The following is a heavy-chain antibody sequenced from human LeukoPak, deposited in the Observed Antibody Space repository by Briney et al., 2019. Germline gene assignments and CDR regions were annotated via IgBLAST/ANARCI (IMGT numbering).Heavy chain of an antibody. J-gene: IGHJ4*02. CDR3: ARGNGYNSAPLGY. D-gene: IGHD5-24*01. Sequence: SQTLSLTCAVYGGSFSGYYWGWVRQPPGKGLEWIGEINHSGSHNYNPSFKSGVTISVDTSKTQFSPKLSSVTAADTAVYYCARGNGYNSAPLGYWGQGTLVTVSS. CDR2: INHSGSH. V-gene: IGHV4-34*01. CDR1: GGSFSGYY.